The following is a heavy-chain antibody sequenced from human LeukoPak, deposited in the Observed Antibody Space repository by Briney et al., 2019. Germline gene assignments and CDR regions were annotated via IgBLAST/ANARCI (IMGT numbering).Heavy chain of an antibody. CDR2: ISFSGSNT. D-gene: IGHD3/OR15-3a*01. CDR3: AKDGHYYYYYMDV. CDR1: GFTFSYYA. Sequence: PGGSLRLSCAASGFTFSYYAMSWVRQAPGKGLEWVSGISFSGSNTYFADSVKGRFSISRDNSKDTLYLQMDSLRAEDTAVYYCAKDGHYYYYYMDVWGKGTTVTVSS. J-gene: IGHJ6*03. V-gene: IGHV3-23*01.